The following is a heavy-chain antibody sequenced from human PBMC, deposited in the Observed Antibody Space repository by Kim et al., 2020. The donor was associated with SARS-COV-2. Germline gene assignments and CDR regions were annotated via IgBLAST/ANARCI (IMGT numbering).Heavy chain of an antibody. CDR1: GFTFSSYD. V-gene: IGHV3-13*01. D-gene: IGHD3-10*01. CDR3: ARGSDRVVRGVIGYYGMDV. Sequence: GGSLRLSCAASGFTFSSYDMHWVRQAPGKGLEWVSAIGTAGDTYYPGSVKGRFTISRENAKNSLYLQMNSLRAGDTAVYYCARGSDRVVRGVIGYYGMDVWGQGTTVTVSS. CDR2: IGTAGDT. J-gene: IGHJ6*02.